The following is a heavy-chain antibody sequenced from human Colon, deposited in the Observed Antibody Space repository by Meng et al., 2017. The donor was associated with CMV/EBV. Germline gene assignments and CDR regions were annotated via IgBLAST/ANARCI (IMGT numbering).Heavy chain of an antibody. J-gene: IGHJ4*01. Sequence: QVQYQQWGAGLLKPSWTLSLTGAVYGESFSVYYWTWIRQPPGRGLEWIGESYYTGSTNYSPSLKSRVTISLDTSKNQFSLKLNSVTAADTAVYYCARATKSSCWEVLDYWGHGTLVTVSS. CDR3: ARATKSSCWEVLDY. D-gene: IGHD2-2*01. V-gene: IGHV4-34*01. CDR1: GESFSVYY. CDR2: SYYTGST.